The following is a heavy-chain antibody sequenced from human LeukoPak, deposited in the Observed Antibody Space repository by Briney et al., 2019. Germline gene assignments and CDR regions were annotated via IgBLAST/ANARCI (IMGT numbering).Heavy chain of an antibody. CDR2: IYYSGST. D-gene: IGHD6-6*01. Sequence: PSETLSLTCTVSGGSISSSSYYWGWIRQPPGKGLEWIGSIYYSGSTYYNPSLKSRVTISVDTSKNQFSLKLSSVTAADTAVYYCARLGRAARYIVDYWGQGTLVTVSS. V-gene: IGHV4-39*07. J-gene: IGHJ4*02. CDR1: GGSISSSSYY. CDR3: ARLGRAARYIVDY.